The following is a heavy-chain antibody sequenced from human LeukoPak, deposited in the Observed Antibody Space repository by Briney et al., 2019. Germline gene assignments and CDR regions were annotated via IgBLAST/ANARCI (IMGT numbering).Heavy chain of an antibody. CDR2: IYYSGST. CDR3: ARGYYDFWSGYYTYYFDY. D-gene: IGHD3-3*01. CDR1: GGSFSSYH. J-gene: IGHJ4*02. Sequence: PSETLSLTCAVYGGSFSSYHWSWIRQPPGKGLEWIGYIYYSGSTNYNPSLKSRVTISVDKSKNQFSLKLSSVTAADTAVYYCARGYYDFWSGYYTYYFDYWGQGTLVTVSS. V-gene: IGHV4-59*08.